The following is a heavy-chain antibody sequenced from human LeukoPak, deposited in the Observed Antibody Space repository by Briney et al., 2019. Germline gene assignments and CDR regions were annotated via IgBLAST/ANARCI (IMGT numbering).Heavy chain of an antibody. Sequence: ASVKVSCKASGGTFISYAISWVRQAPGQGLEWMGIINPSGGSTSYAQKFQGRVTMTRDTSTSTVYMELSSLRSEDTAVYYCAREGGYDSFDYWGQGTLVTVSS. D-gene: IGHD5-12*01. J-gene: IGHJ4*02. V-gene: IGHV1-46*01. CDR1: GGTFISYA. CDR2: INPSGGST. CDR3: AREGGYDSFDY.